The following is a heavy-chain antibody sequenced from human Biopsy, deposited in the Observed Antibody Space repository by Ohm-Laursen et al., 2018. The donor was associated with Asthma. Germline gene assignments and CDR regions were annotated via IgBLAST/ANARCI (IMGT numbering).Heavy chain of an antibody. V-gene: IGHV4-34*01. D-gene: IGHD6-13*01. CDR1: GGSFSGYY. CDR3: ARITNDRIAAAGRYYYYGMDV. CDR2: INHSGST. J-gene: IGHJ6*02. Sequence: PGTLSLTCAVYGGSFSGYYWSWIRQPPGKGLEWIGEINHSGSTNYNPSLKSRVTISVDTSKNQFSLKPSSVTAADTAVYYCARITNDRIAAAGRYYYYGMDVWGQGTTVTVSS.